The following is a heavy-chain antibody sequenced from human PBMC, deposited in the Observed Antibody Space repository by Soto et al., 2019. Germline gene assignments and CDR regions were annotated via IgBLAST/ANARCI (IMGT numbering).Heavy chain of an antibody. CDR2: IAVGSGYT. Sequence: SVKVSCKASGFTFTSSAFQWVRQARGQRPEWIGWIAVGSGYTNYAQRFQDRVTLTRDMSTATTYMELSRLTSEDTAIYYCAADATAWQQMVPSDYWGQGTLVTVSS. V-gene: IGHV1-58*01. CDR1: GFTFTSSA. D-gene: IGHD2-8*01. J-gene: IGHJ4*02. CDR3: AADATAWQQMVPSDY.